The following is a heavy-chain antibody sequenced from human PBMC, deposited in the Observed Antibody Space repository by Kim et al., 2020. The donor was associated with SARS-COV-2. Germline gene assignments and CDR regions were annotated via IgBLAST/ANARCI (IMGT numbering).Heavy chain of an antibody. CDR2: IIPIFGTA. CDR3: ARGADSSSLYSVYYYYGMDV. D-gene: IGHD6-6*01. CDR1: GGTFSSYA. J-gene: IGHJ6*02. V-gene: IGHV1-69*13. Sequence: SVKVSCKASGGTFSSYAISWVRQAPGQGLEWMGGIIPIFGTANYAQKFQGRVTITADESTSTAYMELSSLRSEDTAVYYCARGADSSSLYSVYYYYGMDVWGQGTTVTVSS.